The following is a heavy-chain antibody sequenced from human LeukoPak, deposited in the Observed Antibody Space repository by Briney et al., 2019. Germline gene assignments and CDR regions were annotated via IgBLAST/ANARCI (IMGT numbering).Heavy chain of an antibody. V-gene: IGHV4-61*01. J-gene: IGHJ6*02. D-gene: IGHD6-13*01. CDR1: GGSVNSGSYS. CDR3: AREDSSSLDV. Sequence: SETLSLTCTVSGGSVNSGSYSWTWIRQPPGKGLEWIGYIYYSGSTNYNPSLKSRVTISADTSKNQFSLKLNSVTATDTAVYFCAREDSSSLDVWGQGTTVTVSS. CDR2: IYYSGST.